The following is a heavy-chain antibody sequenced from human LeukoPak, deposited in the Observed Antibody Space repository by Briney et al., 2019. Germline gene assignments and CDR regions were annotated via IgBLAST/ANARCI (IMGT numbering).Heavy chain of an antibody. Sequence: SETLSLTCTVSGGSISSYYWSWIRQPPGKGQEWIGYIYYSGSTNYNPSLKSRVTISVDTSKNQFSLKLSSVTAADTAVYYCARHHRWFDPWGQGTLVTVSS. CDR3: ARHHRWFDP. CDR2: IYYSGST. J-gene: IGHJ5*02. CDR1: GGSISSYY. V-gene: IGHV4-59*08.